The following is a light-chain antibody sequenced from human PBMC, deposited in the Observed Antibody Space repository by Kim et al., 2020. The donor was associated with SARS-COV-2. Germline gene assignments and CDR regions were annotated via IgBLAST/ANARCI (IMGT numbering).Light chain of an antibody. CDR1: QYVDDY. Sequence: EIVLTQSPAILSLSPVERATLSCRASQYVDDYLAWYQQKPGQPPSLLLYDVYKRATGVPARFSGSGSGTDFTLTISSLEPEDFAVYYCQLRDDWPMTFGQGTRLEIK. CDR2: DVY. J-gene: IGKJ5*01. CDR3: QLRDDWPMT. V-gene: IGKV3-11*01.